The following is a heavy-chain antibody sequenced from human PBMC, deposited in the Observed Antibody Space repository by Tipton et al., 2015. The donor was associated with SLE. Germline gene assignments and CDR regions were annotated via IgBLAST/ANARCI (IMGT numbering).Heavy chain of an antibody. CDR2: IYYSGST. Sequence: TLSLTCTVSGGSISSYYWSWIRQPPGKGLEWIGYIYYSGSTYYYPSLKSRITISVDTSKNQFSLEVRSVTAADTAVYYCARPHTNSWGQGTLVTVSS. V-gene: IGHV4-59*12. J-gene: IGHJ4*02. CDR3: ARPHTNS. CDR1: GGSISSYY.